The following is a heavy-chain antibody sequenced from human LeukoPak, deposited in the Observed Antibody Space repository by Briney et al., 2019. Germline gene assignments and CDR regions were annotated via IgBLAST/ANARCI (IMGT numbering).Heavy chain of an antibody. Sequence: GGSLRLSCAASGFTFSSYEMNWVRQAPGKGLEGVSYISSSGRTKYYADSVKGRFTISRDNAKNSLYLQMNSLRAEDTAVYYCARDRVEMATIRSFDYWGQGTLVTVSS. CDR2: ISSSGRTK. CDR3: ARDRVEMATIRSFDY. J-gene: IGHJ4*02. D-gene: IGHD5-24*01. V-gene: IGHV3-48*03. CDR1: GFTFSSYE.